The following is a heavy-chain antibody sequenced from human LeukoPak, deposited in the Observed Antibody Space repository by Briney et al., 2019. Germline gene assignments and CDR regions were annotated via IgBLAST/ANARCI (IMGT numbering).Heavy chain of an antibody. CDR2: IYYSGST. CDR3: ARPGVGSGRYGAFDI. V-gene: IGHV4-61*01. J-gene: IGHJ3*02. D-gene: IGHD5-18*01. CDR1: GGSISSGSYY. Sequence: SQTLSLTCTVSGGSISSGSYYWSWIRQPPGKGLEWIGYIYYSGSTNYNPSLKSRVTISVDTSKNQFSLKLSSVTAADTAVYYCARPGVGSGRYGAFDIWGQGTMVTVSS.